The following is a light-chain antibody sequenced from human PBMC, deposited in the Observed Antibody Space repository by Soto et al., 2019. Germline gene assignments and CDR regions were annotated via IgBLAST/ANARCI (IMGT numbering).Light chain of an antibody. V-gene: IGKV3-20*01. J-gene: IGKJ1*01. CDR1: QSVSSTS. CDR2: GAS. Sequence: IVLTQSPGTLSFSPGERATLSCRASQSVSSTSLAWYQQKPGQAPRLLIYGASNRASGIPDRFSGSGSGTDFTLTIIRLEPEDFAVYYCQQYDGSPPWTFGLGTKVEFK. CDR3: QQYDGSPPWT.